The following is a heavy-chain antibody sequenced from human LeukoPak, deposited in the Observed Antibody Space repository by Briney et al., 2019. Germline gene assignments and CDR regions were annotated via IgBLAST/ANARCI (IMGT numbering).Heavy chain of an antibody. CDR2: IYYSGST. D-gene: IGHD3-10*01. CDR1: GGSISSYY. V-gene: IGHV4-59*01. CDR3: AREADYGSGSYPDY. Sequence: PSETLSLTCTVSGGSISSYYWSWIRQPPGKGLEWIGYIYYSGSTNYNPSLKSRVTISVDTSKNHFSLNLRSVTAADTAVYYCAREADYGSGSYPDYWGQGTLVTVSS. J-gene: IGHJ4*02.